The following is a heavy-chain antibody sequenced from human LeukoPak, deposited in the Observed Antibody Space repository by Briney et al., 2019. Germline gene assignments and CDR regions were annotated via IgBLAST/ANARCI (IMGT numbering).Heavy chain of an antibody. CDR2: ISYDGSNK. V-gene: IGHV3-30-3*01. CDR1: GFTFSSYA. CDR3: AVEDIVVVPAAPQA. D-gene: IGHD2-2*01. J-gene: IGHJ4*02. Sequence: PGGSLRLSCAASGFTFSSYAMHWVRQAPGKGLEWVAVISYDGSNKYYADSVKGRFTISRDNSKNTLYLQMNSLRAEDTAVYYCAVEDIVVVPAAPQAWGQGTLVTVSS.